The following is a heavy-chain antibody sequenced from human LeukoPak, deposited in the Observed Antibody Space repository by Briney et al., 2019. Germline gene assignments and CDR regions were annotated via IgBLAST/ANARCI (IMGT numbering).Heavy chain of an antibody. D-gene: IGHD1-26*01. CDR3: ARESIRIVGAAKVKFFDY. CDR1: GYTFTAHY. CDR2: INPESGDT. V-gene: IGHV1-2*02. J-gene: IGHJ4*02. Sequence: GASVKVSCKASGYTFTAHYIHWVRQAPGEGLEWMGGINPESGDTNYAQTFEGRVTMTRDTSISTASLDLSKLRSDDTAVYYCARESIRIVGAAKVKFFDYWGQGTLLTVSS.